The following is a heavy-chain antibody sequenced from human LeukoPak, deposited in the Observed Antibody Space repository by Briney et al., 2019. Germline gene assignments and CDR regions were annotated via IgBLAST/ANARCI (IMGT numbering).Heavy chain of an antibody. J-gene: IGHJ4*02. CDR3: ARNDGFSCYSY. Sequence: GGSLRLSCAASGFTFSSYWMTWVRQAPGKGLEWVANMNLDGSEKYYVDSVKGRFIISRDNAKNSLFLQMNSLIAEDTAVYYCARNDGFSCYSYWGQGTLVTVSS. D-gene: IGHD3/OR15-3a*01. CDR1: GFTFSSYW. V-gene: IGHV3-7*01. CDR2: MNLDGSEK.